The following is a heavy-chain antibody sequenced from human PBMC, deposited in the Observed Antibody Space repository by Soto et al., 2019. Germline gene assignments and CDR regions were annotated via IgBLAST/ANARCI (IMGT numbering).Heavy chain of an antibody. CDR3: ARDPWNDLWANAFDI. V-gene: IGHV4-4*07. CDR2: IYTSGST. Sequence: QVQLQESGPGLVKPSETLSLTCTVSGGSISSYYWSWIRQPAGKGLEWIGRIYTSGSTNYNPSLNRRVTMSVDTSKNQFSLKLSSVTAADTAVYYCARDPWNDLWANAFDIWGQGTMVTVSS. CDR1: GGSISSYY. D-gene: IGHD1-1*01. J-gene: IGHJ3*02.